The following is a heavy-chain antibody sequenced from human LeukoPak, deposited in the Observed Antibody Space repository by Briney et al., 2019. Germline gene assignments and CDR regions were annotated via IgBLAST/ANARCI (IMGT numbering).Heavy chain of an antibody. V-gene: IGHV4-4*02. CDR2: IYHSGST. D-gene: IGHD3-16*01. CDR1: GGSISSSNW. Sequence: PSETLSLTCAVSGGSISSSNWWSWVRQPPGKGLEWIGEIYHSGSTYYNPSLKSRVTISIDTSKNQFSLKLSSVTAADTAVYYCARAGGFFSPFGYWGQGTLVTVSS. CDR3: ARAGGFFSPFGY. J-gene: IGHJ4*02.